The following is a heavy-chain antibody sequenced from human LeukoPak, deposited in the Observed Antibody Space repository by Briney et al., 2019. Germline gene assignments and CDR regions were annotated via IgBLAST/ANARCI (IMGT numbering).Heavy chain of an antibody. V-gene: IGHV3-21*01. J-gene: IGHJ4*02. CDR3: AREGSYYYDSSGYYPRLFSPRFDY. D-gene: IGHD3-22*01. CDR1: GFTFSSYS. CDR2: ISSSSSYI. Sequence: PGGSLRPSCAASGFTFSSYSMNWVRQAPGKGLEWVSSISSSSSYIYYADSVKGRFTISRDNAKNSLYLQMNSLRAEDTAVYYCAREGSYYYDSSGYYPRLFSPRFDYWGQGTLVTVSS.